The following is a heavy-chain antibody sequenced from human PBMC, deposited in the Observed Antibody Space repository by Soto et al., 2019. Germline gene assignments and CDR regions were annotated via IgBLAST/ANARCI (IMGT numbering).Heavy chain of an antibody. CDR1: GFTFSSYS. D-gene: IGHD3-9*01. V-gene: IGHV3-21*01. J-gene: IGHJ4*02. Sequence: VGSLRLSCAASGFTFSSYSMNWVRQAPGKGLEWVSSISSSSSYIYYADSVKGRFTSSRGNAKNSLYLQMNSLRAEDTAVYYCARVPYGYFDWLSDYWGQGTLVTVSS. CDR3: ARVPYGYFDWLSDY. CDR2: ISSSSSYI.